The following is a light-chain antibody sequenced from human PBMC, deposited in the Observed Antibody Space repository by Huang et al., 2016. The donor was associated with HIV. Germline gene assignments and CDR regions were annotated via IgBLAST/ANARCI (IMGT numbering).Light chain of an antibody. CDR2: AAS. CDR3: QQYYSPPLNT. CDR1: QGISNS. Sequence: DIQMTQYPSSLSASVGDRVTITCRASQGISNSLAWYQQKPGKAPKLLLFAASTLESGVPSRFSGSGSGTDYTLTISSLQPEDFATYFCQQYYSPPLNTFGQGTKLEIK. J-gene: IGKJ2*01. V-gene: IGKV1-NL1*01.